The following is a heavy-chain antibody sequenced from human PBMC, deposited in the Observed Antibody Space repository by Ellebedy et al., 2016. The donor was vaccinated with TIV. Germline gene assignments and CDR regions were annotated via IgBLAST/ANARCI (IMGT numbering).Heavy chain of an antibody. CDR3: ARCPRGNATKDY. CDR2: INPNSGGT. Sequence: ASVKVSXXASGYTFTAYYIHWVRQAPGQGLEWMGWINPNSGGTNYAQKFQGRVTMTRDTSISTVYMELSRLSSDDTAVYFCARCPRGNATKDYWGQGTLVTVSS. CDR1: GYTFTAYY. D-gene: IGHD2-2*01. J-gene: IGHJ4*02. V-gene: IGHV1-2*02.